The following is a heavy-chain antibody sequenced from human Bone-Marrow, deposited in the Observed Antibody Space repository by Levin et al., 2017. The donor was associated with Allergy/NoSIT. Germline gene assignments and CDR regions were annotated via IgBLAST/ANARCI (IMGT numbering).Heavy chain of an antibody. D-gene: IGHD2-15*01. J-gene: IGHJ3*02. CDR2: IYPGDSDT. V-gene: IGHV5-51*01. CDR3: ARGKGYCSGGICYGDAFDI. Sequence: GESLKISCKGSGYSITSYWIGWVRQMPGKGLEWMGTIYPGDSDTRYSPSFQGQVTISADKSISTASLHWSSLKASDTAMYYCARGKGYCSGGICYGDAFDIWGQGTMVTVSS. CDR1: GYSITSYW.